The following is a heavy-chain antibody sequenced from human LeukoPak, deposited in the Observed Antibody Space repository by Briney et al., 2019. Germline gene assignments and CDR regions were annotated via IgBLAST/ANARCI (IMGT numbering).Heavy chain of an antibody. Sequence: PSETLSLTCTVSSGSISTSNYYWGWVRQPPGKALEWIGNIFYSGSTYYSPSLKSRVTISLDTSRNQFSLKRNSVTAADTAVYYCARVSWFPGTSYYYMDVWGKGTTVTVSS. CDR2: IFYSGST. J-gene: IGHJ6*03. V-gene: IGHV4-39*07. CDR1: SGSISTSNYY. D-gene: IGHD1-1*01. CDR3: ARVSWFPGTSYYYMDV.